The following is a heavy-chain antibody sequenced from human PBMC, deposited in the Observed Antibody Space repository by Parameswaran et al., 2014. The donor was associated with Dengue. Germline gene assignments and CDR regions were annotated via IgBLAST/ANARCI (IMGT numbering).Heavy chain of an antibody. CDR3: ARVIAAAGSDAFDI. V-gene: IGHV3-23*01. J-gene: IGHJ3*02. CDR2: ISGSGGST. D-gene: IGHD6-13*01. Sequence: RWIRQPQEGLEWVSAISGSGGSTYYADSVKGRFTISRDNSKNTLYLQMNSLRAEDTAVYYCARVIAAAGSDAFDIWGQGTMVTVSS.